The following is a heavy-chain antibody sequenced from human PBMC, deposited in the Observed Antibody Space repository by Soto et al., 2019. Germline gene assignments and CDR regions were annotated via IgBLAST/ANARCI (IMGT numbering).Heavy chain of an antibody. D-gene: IGHD3-9*01. CDR3: ARRLDYDILTGSIDY. CDR1: GFPFSNYA. J-gene: IGHJ4*02. CDR2: ISRSGGSP. Sequence: GSLRLSCSASGFPFSNYAMSWVRQAPGKGLEWVSAISRSGGSPYFADSVRGRFTVSRDNFKHTLYLQMNSRRAEDKAVYYCARRLDYDILTGSIDYWGQGTLVTVSS. V-gene: IGHV3-23*01.